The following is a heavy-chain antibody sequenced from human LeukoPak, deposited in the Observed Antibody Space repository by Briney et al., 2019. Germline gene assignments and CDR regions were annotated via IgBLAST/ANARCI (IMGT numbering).Heavy chain of an antibody. CDR1: GGSFSGYY. CDR2: INHSGST. V-gene: IGHV4-34*01. CDR3: ARAPTDNIAAAGTTFDY. D-gene: IGHD6-13*01. J-gene: IGHJ4*02. Sequence: PSETLSLTCAVSGGSFSGYYWSWIRQPPGKGLEWIGEINHSGSTNYNPSLKSRVTISVDTSKNQFSLKLSSVTAADTAVYYCARAPTDNIAAAGTTFDYWGQGTLVTVSS.